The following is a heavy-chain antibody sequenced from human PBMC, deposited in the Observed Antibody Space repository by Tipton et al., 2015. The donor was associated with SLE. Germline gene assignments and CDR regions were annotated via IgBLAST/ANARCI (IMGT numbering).Heavy chain of an antibody. CDR1: GGSISSSSYY. D-gene: IGHD6-13*01. V-gene: IGHV4-61*05. CDR3: ARGEAAAAEPYYFDY. Sequence: TLSLTCTVSGGSISSSSYYWGWFRQPPGKGLEWIGYIYYSGSTNYNPSLKSRVTISVDTSKNQFSLKLSSVTAADTAVYYCARGEAAAAEPYYFDYWGQGTLVTVSS. J-gene: IGHJ4*02. CDR2: IYYSGST.